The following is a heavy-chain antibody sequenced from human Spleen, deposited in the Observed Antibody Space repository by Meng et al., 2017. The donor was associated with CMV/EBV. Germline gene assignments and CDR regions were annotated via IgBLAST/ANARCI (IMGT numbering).Heavy chain of an antibody. D-gene: IGHD3-22*01. CDR2: ISSSGSTI. CDR1: GFTFSDYY. J-gene: IGHJ4*02. V-gene: IGHV3-11*04. Sequence: GGSLRLSCAASGFTFSDYYMSWIRQAPGKGLEWVSYISSSGSTIYYADSVKGRFTISRDNAKNSLYLQMNSLRAEDTAVYYCARGTASGSYYYDSSGYFDYWGQGTLVTVSS. CDR3: ARGTASGSYYYDSSGYFDY.